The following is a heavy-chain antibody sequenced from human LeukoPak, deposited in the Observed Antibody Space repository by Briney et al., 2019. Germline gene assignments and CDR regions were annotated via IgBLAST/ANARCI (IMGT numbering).Heavy chain of an antibody. CDR2: IYHSGST. J-gene: IGHJ4*02. CDR1: GGSISSNNW. D-gene: IGHD6-19*01. Sequence: SETLSLTCAVSGGSISSNNWWSWVRQPPGKGLEWIGEIYHSGSTNYNPSLKSRVTISVDKSKNQLSLKLSSVTAADTAVYYCARDDRVGYSSGWYPYYFDYWGQGTLVTVSS. V-gene: IGHV4-4*02. CDR3: ARDDRVGYSSGWYPYYFDY.